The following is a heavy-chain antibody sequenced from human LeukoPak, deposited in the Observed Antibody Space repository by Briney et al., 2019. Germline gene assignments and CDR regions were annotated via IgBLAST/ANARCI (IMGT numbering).Heavy chain of an antibody. D-gene: IGHD3-10*01. CDR3: ARGGYYGSGSYHLEFDY. CDR2: IYTSGST. J-gene: IGHJ4*02. V-gene: IGHV4-4*07. Sequence: PSETLSLTCTVSGGSISSYYWSWIRQPAGKGLEWIGRIYTSGSTNYNPSLKSRVTMSVDTSKNQFSPKLSSVTAADTAVYYCARGGYYGSGSYHLEFDYWGQGTLVTVSS. CDR1: GGSISSYY.